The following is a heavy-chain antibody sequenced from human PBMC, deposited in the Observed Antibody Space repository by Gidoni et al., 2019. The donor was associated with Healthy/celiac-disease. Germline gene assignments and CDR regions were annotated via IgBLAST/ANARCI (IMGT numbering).Heavy chain of an antibody. V-gene: IGHV3-15*01. J-gene: IGHJ6*02. D-gene: IGHD3-22*01. CDR2: IKSKTDGGTT. Sequence: EVQLVESGGGLVKPGGSLRLSCAASGFTFSNAWMSWVRQAPGKGLEWVGRIKSKTDGGTTDYAAPVKGRFTISRDDSKNTLYLQMNSLKTEDTAVYYCTTRPYDSSGYYYEYYYYGMDVWGQGTTVTVSS. CDR3: TTRPYDSSGYYYEYYYYGMDV. CDR1: GFTFSNAW.